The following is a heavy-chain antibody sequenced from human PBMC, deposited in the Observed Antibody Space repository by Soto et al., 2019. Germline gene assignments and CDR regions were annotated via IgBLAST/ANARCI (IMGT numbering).Heavy chain of an antibody. D-gene: IGHD3-22*01. CDR1: GYTXNSYG. V-gene: IGHV1-18*04. J-gene: IGHJ6*01. Sequence: SXKVSYKASGYTXNSYGIRLVRQAPGQGLEWMGWISAYNGNTNYAQKLQVRVTITTDTSTSTAYMELRRLRYDETALYYCARMDYYDSSGYYFYYGMDVCRQGTPVTV. CDR2: ISAYNGNT. CDR3: ARMDYYDSSGYYFYYGMDV.